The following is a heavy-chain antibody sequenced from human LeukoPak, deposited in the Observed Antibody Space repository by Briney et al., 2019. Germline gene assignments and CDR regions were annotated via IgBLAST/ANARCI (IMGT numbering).Heavy chain of an antibody. Sequence: GGSLRLSCAASGFTFSSSDMSWVRQAPGKGLEWVAVISYDGSNKYYADSVKGRFTISRDNSKNTLYLQMNSLRAEDTAVYYCAKDQVGVPATRWGQGTLVTVSS. D-gene: IGHD1-26*01. J-gene: IGHJ4*02. CDR3: AKDQVGVPATR. CDR2: ISYDGSNK. CDR1: GFTFSSSD. V-gene: IGHV3-30*18.